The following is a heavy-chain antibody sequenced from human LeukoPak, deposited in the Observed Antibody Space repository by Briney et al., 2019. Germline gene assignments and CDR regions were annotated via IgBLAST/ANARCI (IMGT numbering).Heavy chain of an antibody. D-gene: IGHD6-25*01. CDR1: GGSISTGIW. V-gene: IGHV4-4*02. CDR3: AREGSRRLYMDV. Sequence: PSETLSLTCAVSGGSISTGIWWSWVRQSPDKGLEWIGEIYHSGSSNYNPSLKSRVTMSIDNSKHHFSLSLTSVTAADTAVYYCAREGSRRLYMDVWGRGTTVTVSS. J-gene: IGHJ6*03. CDR2: IYHSGSS.